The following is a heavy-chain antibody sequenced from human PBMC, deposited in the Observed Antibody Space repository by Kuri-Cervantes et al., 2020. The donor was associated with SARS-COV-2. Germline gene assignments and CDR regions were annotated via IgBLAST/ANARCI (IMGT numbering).Heavy chain of an antibody. J-gene: IGHJ4*02. Sequence: ASVKVSCKASGYTFTTYGITWVRQAPGQGLEWMGWISTYNANADYAQKLQGRVTMTTDTSTSTAYMELRSLRSEDTAVYYCARERCMLYGYRCSYFDYWGQGTLVTVSS. CDR2: ISTYNANA. CDR3: ARERCMLYGYRCSYFDY. CDR1: GYTFTTYG. D-gene: IGHD2-8*01. V-gene: IGHV1-18*04.